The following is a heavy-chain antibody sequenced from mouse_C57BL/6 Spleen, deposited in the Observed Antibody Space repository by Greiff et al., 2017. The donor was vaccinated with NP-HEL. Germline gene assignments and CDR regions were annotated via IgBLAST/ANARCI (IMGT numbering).Heavy chain of an antibody. D-gene: IGHD1-1*01. CDR2: FYPGSGSI. V-gene: IGHV1-62-2*01. CDR3: ARHVHYGSSLYYFDY. CDR1: GYTFTEYT. Sequence: LVKPGASVKLSCKASGYTFTEYTIHWVKQRSGQGLEWIGWFYPGSGSIKYNEKFKDKATLTADKSSSTVYMELSRLTSEDSAVYFCARHVHYGSSLYYFDYWGQGTTLTVSS. J-gene: IGHJ2*01.